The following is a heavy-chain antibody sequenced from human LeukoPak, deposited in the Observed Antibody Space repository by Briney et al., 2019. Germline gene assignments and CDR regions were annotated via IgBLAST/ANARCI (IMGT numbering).Heavy chain of an antibody. CDR1: GFTFSNYW. CDR3: AGGRLVATSKAVAIDY. J-gene: IGHJ4*02. CDR2: INERGSST. Sequence: GGSLRLSCVASGFTFSNYWMLWVRQAPGKGLVWVSRINERGSSTSYADSVKGRFTISRDNAKNTLYLQMNNLRADDTAVYYCAGGRLVATSKAVAIDYWGQGTLVTVSS. V-gene: IGHV3-74*01. D-gene: IGHD5-12*01.